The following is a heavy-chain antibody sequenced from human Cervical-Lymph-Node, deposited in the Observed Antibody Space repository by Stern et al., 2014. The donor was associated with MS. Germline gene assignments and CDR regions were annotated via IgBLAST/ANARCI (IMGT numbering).Heavy chain of an antibody. D-gene: IGHD4-23*01. CDR2: IWYDGSNR. Sequence: DQLVESGGGVVQPGRSLRLSCAASGFTFSSSGMHWVRQAPGKGLEWLGSIWYDGSNRYYADSVKGRFTISRDNSKNTLYLQMNSLRAEDTAVYYCAREGGNTAEYFQHWGQGTLVTVSS. V-gene: IGHV3-33*01. J-gene: IGHJ1*01. CDR1: GFTFSSSG. CDR3: AREGGNTAEYFQH.